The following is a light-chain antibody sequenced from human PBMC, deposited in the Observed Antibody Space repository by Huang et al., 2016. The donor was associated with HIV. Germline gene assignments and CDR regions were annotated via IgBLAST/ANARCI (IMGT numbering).Light chain of an antibody. V-gene: IGKV3-11*01. J-gene: IGKJ4*01. CDR3: QQRSAWPLT. CDR2: DAS. Sequence: EIVLTQSPATLSLSPGERATLSCRASRSVRSYLAWYQQKPGQAPRLLIYDASNRATGSPARCSGSGSGTDFTLTISNLQSEDFAVYYCQQRSAWPLTFGGGTKVEI. CDR1: RSVRSY.